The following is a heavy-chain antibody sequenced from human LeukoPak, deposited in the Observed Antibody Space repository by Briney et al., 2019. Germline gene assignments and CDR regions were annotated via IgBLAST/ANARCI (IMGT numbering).Heavy chain of an antibody. Sequence: ASVKVSCKASGYTFTSYDINWVRQATGQGLEWMGWINPNSGGTNYAQKFQGRVTMTRDTSISTDYMELSRLRSADTAVYYCARSPHILTGENFDYWGQGTLVTVSS. V-gene: IGHV1-2*02. CDR3: ARSPHILTGENFDY. CDR2: INPNSGGT. CDR1: GYTFTSYD. J-gene: IGHJ4*02. D-gene: IGHD3-9*01.